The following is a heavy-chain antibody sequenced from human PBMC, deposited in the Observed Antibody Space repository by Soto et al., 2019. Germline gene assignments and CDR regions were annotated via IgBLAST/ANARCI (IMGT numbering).Heavy chain of an antibody. D-gene: IGHD2-2*01. CDR2: INAYNGDT. V-gene: IGHV1-18*01. Sequence: QVQLVQSGAEVKTPGASVKVSCKASGYTFTSYGLNWVRQAPGQVLEWMGWINAYNGDTNYAQKVQGRVTMTTDTSTRTAYMELRSLRSDDTAVYYCARDGYCSSTTCSNWFDPWGQGTLVIVSS. CDR1: GYTFTSYG. J-gene: IGHJ5*02. CDR3: ARDGYCSSTTCSNWFDP.